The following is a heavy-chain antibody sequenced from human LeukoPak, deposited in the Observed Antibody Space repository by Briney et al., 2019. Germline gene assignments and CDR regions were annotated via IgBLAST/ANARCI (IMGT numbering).Heavy chain of an antibody. CDR1: GGSFSGYY. D-gene: IGHD5-12*01. Sequence: PSETLSLTCAVYGGSFSGYYWSWIRQPPGKGLEWIGEINHSGSTNYNPSLKSRITMSVDTSKNQFSLRLTSVTAADTAVYYCARARYSGYDTLDAFDIWGQGSMVTVSS. CDR3: ARARYSGYDTLDAFDI. CDR2: INHSGST. V-gene: IGHV4-34*10. J-gene: IGHJ3*02.